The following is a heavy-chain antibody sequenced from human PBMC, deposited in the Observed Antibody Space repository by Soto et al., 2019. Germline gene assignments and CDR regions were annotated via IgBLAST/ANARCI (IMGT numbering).Heavy chain of an antibody. V-gene: IGHV3-23*01. CDR3: AKDSGWLHYY. CDR2: INDSGGST. D-gene: IGHD5-12*01. J-gene: IGHJ4*02. Sequence: GGSLRLSCAASGFTFSTSGMSWVRQAPGKGLEWVSGINDSGGSTYYVDSVKGRFTISRDNSKNTLSLEMNSLRAEDTAVYYCAKDSGWLHYYWGQGTLVTVSS. CDR1: GFTFSTSG.